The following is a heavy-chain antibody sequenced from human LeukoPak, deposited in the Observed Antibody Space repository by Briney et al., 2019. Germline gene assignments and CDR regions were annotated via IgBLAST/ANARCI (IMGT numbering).Heavy chain of an antibody. CDR2: ISSSSSYI. CDR1: GFTFSSYS. J-gene: IGHJ4*02. D-gene: IGHD3-10*01. CDR3: AREGYYYGSGSYEDY. V-gene: IGHV3-21*01. Sequence: PGGSLRLSCAASGFTFSSYSMNWVRQAPGNGLEWVSSISSSSSYIYYADSVKGRFTISRDNAKNSLYLQMNSLRAEDTAVYYCAREGYYYGSGSYEDYWGQGTLVTVSS.